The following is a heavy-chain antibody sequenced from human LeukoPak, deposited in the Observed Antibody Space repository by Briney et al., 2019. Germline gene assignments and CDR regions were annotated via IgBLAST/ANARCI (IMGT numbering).Heavy chain of an antibody. V-gene: IGHV4-59*01. D-gene: IGHD3-22*01. Sequence: PSETLSLTCTVSGGSISSYYWSWIRQPPGKGLEWIGYIYYSGSTNYNPSLKSRVTISVDTSKNQFSLTLSSVTAADTAVYYCARDFYYDSSGYYRHHDAFDIWGQGTMVTVSS. CDR3: ARDFYYDSSGYYRHHDAFDI. CDR1: GGSISSYY. J-gene: IGHJ3*02. CDR2: IYYSGST.